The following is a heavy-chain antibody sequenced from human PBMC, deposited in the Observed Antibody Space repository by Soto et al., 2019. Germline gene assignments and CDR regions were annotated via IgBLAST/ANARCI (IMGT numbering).Heavy chain of an antibody. Sequence: EVQLLESGGGLVQPGGSLRLSCAASGFTFSSYAMSWVRQAPGKGLEWVSAISGSGGSTYYADSVKGRFTISRDNSKNTLYLQTNSLRAEDTAVYYCAKGFFRYYGMDVWGQGTTVTVSS. CDR2: ISGSGGST. CDR1: GFTFSSYA. V-gene: IGHV3-23*01. CDR3: AKGFFRYYGMDV. J-gene: IGHJ6*02. D-gene: IGHD3-3*01.